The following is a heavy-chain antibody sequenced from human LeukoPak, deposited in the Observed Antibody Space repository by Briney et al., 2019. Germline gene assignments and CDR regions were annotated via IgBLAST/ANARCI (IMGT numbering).Heavy chain of an antibody. CDR2: MNPNTGYT. CDR1: GYTFTSYD. J-gene: IGHJ4*02. V-gene: IGHV1-8*03. D-gene: IGHD2-2*01. Sequence: ASVKVSYRASGYTFTSYDINWVRQATGQGLEWMGWMNPNTGYTDYAQNFQGKVTITRNTSISTAYMELSSLRSEDTAVYYCARAQREIVVVPAASPDINYYFDYWGQGTLVTVSS. CDR3: ARAQREIVVVPAASPDINYYFDY.